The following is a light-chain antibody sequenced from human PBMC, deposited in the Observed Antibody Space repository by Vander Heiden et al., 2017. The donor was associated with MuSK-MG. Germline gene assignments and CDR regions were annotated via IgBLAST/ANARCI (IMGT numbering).Light chain of an antibody. CDR2: AAS. J-gene: IGKJ3*01. CDR1: QGISNY. V-gene: IGKV1-27*01. Sequence: DIQMTQSPSSLSASVGDRVTITCRASQGISNYLAWYQQKPGKNPKLLIYAASTLHSGVPSRFSGSESGTDFTLTISGLQPEDIATYYCQKDNSAPFTFGHGTKVDIK. CDR3: QKDNSAPFT.